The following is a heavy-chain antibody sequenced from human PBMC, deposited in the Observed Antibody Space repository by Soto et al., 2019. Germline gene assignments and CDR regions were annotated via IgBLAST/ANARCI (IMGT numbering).Heavy chain of an antibody. V-gene: IGHV1-69*12. CDR2: SIPMFGTA. J-gene: IGHJ4*02. CDR3: ASGIQLWLRRINNGYSG. CDR1: GGTFSTYA. Sequence: QVQLVQSGAEVKKPESSVKVSCKAPGGTFSTYAISWVRQAPGQGLEWMGGSIPMFGTANYAQRFQDIVTITADESTNTVYMELSSLRSEDTAVYFCASGIQLWLRRINNGYSGWGQGTLVTASS. D-gene: IGHD5-18*01.